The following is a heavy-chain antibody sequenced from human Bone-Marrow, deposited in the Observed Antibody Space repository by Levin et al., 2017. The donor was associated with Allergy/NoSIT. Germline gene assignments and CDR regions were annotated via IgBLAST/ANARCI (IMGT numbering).Heavy chain of an antibody. D-gene: IGHD6-19*01. CDR3: ARVNYGSGWHDYFDY. Sequence: SVKVSCKASGGTFSSYAISWVRQAPGQGLEWMGGIIPIFGTANYAQKFQGRVTITADESTSTAYMELSSLRSEDTAVYYCARVNYGSGWHDYFDYWGQGTLVTVSS. V-gene: IGHV1-69*13. CDR1: GGTFSSYA. CDR2: IIPIFGTA. J-gene: IGHJ4*02.